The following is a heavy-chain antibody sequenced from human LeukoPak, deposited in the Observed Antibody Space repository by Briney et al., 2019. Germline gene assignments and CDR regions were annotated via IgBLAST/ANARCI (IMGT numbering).Heavy chain of an antibody. CDR2: IYTSGST. V-gene: IGHV4-61*02. D-gene: IGHD3-22*01. Sequence: SETLSLTCTVSGGSISSSSYYWSWIRQPAGKGLEWIGRIYTSGSTNYNPSLKSRVTMSVDTSKNQFSLKLSSVTAADTAVYYCARHYYDSSGYWYFDLWGRGTLVTVSS. CDR3: ARHYYDSSGYWYFDL. J-gene: IGHJ2*01. CDR1: GGSISSSSYY.